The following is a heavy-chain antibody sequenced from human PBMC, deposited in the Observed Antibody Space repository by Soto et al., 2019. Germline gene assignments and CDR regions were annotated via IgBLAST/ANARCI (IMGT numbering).Heavy chain of an antibody. CDR3: AKGKDRASLDY. CDR2: LTGSGDTT. Sequence: EVQVLESGGTLVQPGGSLRLSCAASGFTFSSYTMNWVRQAPGKGLEWVSRLTGSGDTTYYADSIKGRFTISRDNSKNTLYQEMNSLRAEDTAIYYCAKGKDRASLDYWGQGTLVTVSS. CDR1: GFTFSSYT. V-gene: IGHV3-23*01. J-gene: IGHJ4*02. D-gene: IGHD2-15*01.